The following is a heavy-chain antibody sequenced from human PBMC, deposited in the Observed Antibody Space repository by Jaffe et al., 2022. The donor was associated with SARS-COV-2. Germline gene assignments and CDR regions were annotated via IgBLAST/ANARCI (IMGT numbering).Heavy chain of an antibody. D-gene: IGHD2-2*01. CDR2: ISSSGGST. V-gene: IGHV3-23*01. CDR1: GFTFNNYA. CDR3: AKSHSSSYYVYGMDV. Sequence: EVQLLESGGGLVQPGGSLRLSCAASGFTFNNYAMSWVRQAPGKGLEWVSDISSSGGSTYYADSVKGRFTISRDNSKNTLYLQMNSLRAEDTALYYCAKSHSSSYYVYGMDVWGQGTTVTVSS. J-gene: IGHJ6*02.